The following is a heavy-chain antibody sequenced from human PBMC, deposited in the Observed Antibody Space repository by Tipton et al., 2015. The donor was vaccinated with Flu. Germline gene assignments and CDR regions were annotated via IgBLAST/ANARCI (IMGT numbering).Heavy chain of an antibody. V-gene: IGHV4-59*01. J-gene: IGHJ4*02. D-gene: IGHD6-13*01. CDR1: GGPISSYY. CDR2: ISYSGST. Sequence: TLSLTCSVSGGPISSYYWSWIRQSPGKGLEWIGYISYSGSTNYNPSLKSRVTISVDTSKNQFSLKLSSVTAADTAVYYCARLSSNWYHQLDNWGQGTLVTVSS. CDR3: ARLSSNWYHQLDN.